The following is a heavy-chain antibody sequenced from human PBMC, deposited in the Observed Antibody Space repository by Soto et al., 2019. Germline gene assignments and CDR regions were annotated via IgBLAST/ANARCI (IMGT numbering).Heavy chain of an antibody. Sequence: QVQLVQSGAEVKKPGASVKVSCKTSGYTFTTYGISWVRQAPGQGLEWMGWISPYNGNTKYAQTLQGRVTMTADTSTSTVYMDLRSLTSDDTAVYYCTREWFGEFVYYFDYWGQGTLVTVSS. J-gene: IGHJ4*02. D-gene: IGHD3-10*01. CDR2: ISPYNGNT. CDR3: TREWFGEFVYYFDY. V-gene: IGHV1-18*01. CDR1: GYTFTTYG.